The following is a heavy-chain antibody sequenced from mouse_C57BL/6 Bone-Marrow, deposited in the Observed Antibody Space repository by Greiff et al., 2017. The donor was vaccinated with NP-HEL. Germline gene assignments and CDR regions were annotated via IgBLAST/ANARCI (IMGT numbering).Heavy chain of an antibody. CDR2: IDPSDSST. CDR1: GYTFTSYW. CDR3: ARPTYDFYYAMDY. Sequence: QVQLQQPGAELVRPGTSVKLSCKASGYTFTSYWMHWVKQRPGQGLEWIGVIDPSDSSTNYNHNFKGKATLTVDTSSSTAYMQLSRLTSEDAAVYYCARPTYDFYYAMDYWGQGTAVTVSS. J-gene: IGHJ4*01. V-gene: IGHV1-59*01. D-gene: IGHD2-4*01.